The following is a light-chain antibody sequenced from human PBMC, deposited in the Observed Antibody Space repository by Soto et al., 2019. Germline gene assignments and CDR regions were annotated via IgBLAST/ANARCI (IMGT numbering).Light chain of an antibody. CDR1: STAIDGYNA. V-gene: IGLV2-14*01. CDR3: NSFRVSHLDV. J-gene: IGLJ1*01. Sequence: QSLLTQPTSVSGSPGQTVTISFTVTSTAIDGYNAGSWYQHHPGKATNPIIYEVTHRPSGVSDRFSASMVANTAALTITGLEAENEGDYYCNSFRVSHLDVFGPGTKVTVL. CDR2: EVT.